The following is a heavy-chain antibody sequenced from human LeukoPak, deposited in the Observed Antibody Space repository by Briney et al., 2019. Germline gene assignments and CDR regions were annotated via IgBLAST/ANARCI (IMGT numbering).Heavy chain of an antibody. V-gene: IGHV3-43*01. Sequence: PGGSLRLSCAASGFTFDDYTMHWVRQAPGKGLEWVSLISWDGGSTYYADSVKGRFTISRDNSKNSLYLQMNSLRTEDTALYYCAEPYCSGGSCYFDYWGQGTLVTVSS. CDR3: AEPYCSGGSCYFDY. J-gene: IGHJ4*02. D-gene: IGHD2-15*01. CDR1: GFTFDDYT. CDR2: ISWDGGST.